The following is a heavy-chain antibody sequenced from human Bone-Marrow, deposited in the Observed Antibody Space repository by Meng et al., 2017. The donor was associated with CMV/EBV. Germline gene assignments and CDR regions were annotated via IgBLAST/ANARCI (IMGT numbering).Heavy chain of an antibody. CDR3: TTHYSDSSGYRSGMDV. J-gene: IGHJ6*02. D-gene: IGHD3-22*01. V-gene: IGHV3-15*01. CDR2: IKSKSDGGTT. Sequence: GGSLRLSCAASGFIFSNAWMSWVRQAPGKGLEWVGRIKSKSDGGTTDYAAPVEGRFTISRDDSKNTLYLQMNSLKIEDTAVYYCTTHYSDSSGYRSGMDVCGQGTTVTVSS. CDR1: GFIFSNAW.